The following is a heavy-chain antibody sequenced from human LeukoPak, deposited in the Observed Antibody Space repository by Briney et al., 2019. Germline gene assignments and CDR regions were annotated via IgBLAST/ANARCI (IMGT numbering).Heavy chain of an antibody. CDR3: ARRAGAYSHPYDY. Sequence: PGGSLRLSCAASGFPLSSYAMSWVRQGPGKGLEWVSFIYSDNTHYSDSVKGRFTISRDNSKNTLYLQMNSLRVEDTAVYYCARRAGAYSHPYDYWGQGTLVTVSS. D-gene: IGHD4/OR15-4a*01. V-gene: IGHV3-53*01. CDR1: GFPLSSYA. CDR2: IYSDNT. J-gene: IGHJ4*02.